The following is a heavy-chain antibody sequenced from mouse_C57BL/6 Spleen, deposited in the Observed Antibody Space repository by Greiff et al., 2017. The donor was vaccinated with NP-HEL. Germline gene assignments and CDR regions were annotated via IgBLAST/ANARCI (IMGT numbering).Heavy chain of an antibody. J-gene: IGHJ3*01. CDR1: GYTFTDYY. D-gene: IGHD1-1*01. CDR3: ASSSYGAWFAY. CDR2: INPNNGGT. V-gene: IGHV1-26*01. Sequence: EVQLQQSGPELVKPGASVKISCKASGYTFTDYYMNWVKQSHGKSLEWIGDINPNNGGTSYNQKFKGKATLTVDKSSSTAYMELRSLTSEDSAVYYCASSSYGAWFAYWGQGTLVTVSA.